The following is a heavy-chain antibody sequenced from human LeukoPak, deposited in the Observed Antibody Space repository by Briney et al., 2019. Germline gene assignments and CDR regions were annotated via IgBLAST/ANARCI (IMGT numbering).Heavy chain of an antibody. CDR2: FDPEDGET. CDR1: GYTLTELS. Sequence: GASVKVSCKVSGYTLTELSMHWVRQAPGRGLEWMGGFDPEDGETIYAQKFQGRVTMTEDTSTDTAYMELSSLRSEDTAVYYCATGRTMVRGDVFDYWGQGTLSPSPQ. J-gene: IGHJ4*02. D-gene: IGHD3-10*01. CDR3: ATGRTMVRGDVFDY. V-gene: IGHV1-24*01.